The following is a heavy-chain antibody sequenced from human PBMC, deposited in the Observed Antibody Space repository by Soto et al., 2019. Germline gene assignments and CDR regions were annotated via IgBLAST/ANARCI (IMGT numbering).Heavy chain of an antibody. J-gene: IGHJ3*02. CDR3: AKEDDAWTCGYFDI. D-gene: IGHD3-22*01. Sequence: EVQLLESGGGWVQPGGSLRLSCAASGFTFSSYDMSWVRQAPGKGLEWVSAISGSGGSAYYADSVKGRFTISRDNSKNLMYVQMNSLRSVDAAFDYCAKEDDAWTCGYFDIWGQGTLVRASS. V-gene: IGHV3-23*01. CDR2: ISGSGGSA. CDR1: GFTFSSYD.